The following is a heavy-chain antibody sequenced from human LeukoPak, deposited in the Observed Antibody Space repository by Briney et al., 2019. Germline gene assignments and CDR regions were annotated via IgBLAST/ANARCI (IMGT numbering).Heavy chain of an antibody. CDR3: GRFTRSGDSVY. CDR1: GFTFSSCS. D-gene: IGHD7-27*01. V-gene: IGHV3-21*01. J-gene: IGHJ4*02. Sequence: GGSLRLSCAASGFTFSSCSMNWVRQAPGKGLEWVSSISSSGSYINYADSVKGRFTISRDNAENSLYLQMNSLKAEDTAVYYCGRFTRSGDSVYWGQGTLVTVSS. CDR2: ISSSGSYI.